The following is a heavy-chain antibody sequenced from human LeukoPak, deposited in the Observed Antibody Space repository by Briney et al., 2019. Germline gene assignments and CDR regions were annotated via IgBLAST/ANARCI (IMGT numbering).Heavy chain of an antibody. D-gene: IGHD5-18*01. CDR1: GDSISSGDYY. CDR3: ARDGYGLT. V-gene: IGHV4-39*07. J-gene: IGHJ5*02. CDR2: FYYSGST. Sequence: SETLSLTCTVSGDSISSGDYYWGWIRQPPGKGLEWIGSFYYSGSTYYTPSLKSRVTISVDTSKNQFSLRLNSVTAADTAVYYCARDGYGLTWGQGTLVTVSS.